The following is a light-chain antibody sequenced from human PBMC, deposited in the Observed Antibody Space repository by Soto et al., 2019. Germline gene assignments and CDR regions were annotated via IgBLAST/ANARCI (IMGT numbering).Light chain of an antibody. CDR2: KAS. Sequence: DSSMTQSPPTLSASVGDRVTITCLASQSIDTWLAWHQQKPGQVPKLLISKASSLESGVPSRFSGSGSGTEFTLTISSLLPDDFATYYCQHYDTSPWTFGQGTEVDI. V-gene: IGKV1-5*03. J-gene: IGKJ1*01. CDR3: QHYDTSPWT. CDR1: QSIDTW.